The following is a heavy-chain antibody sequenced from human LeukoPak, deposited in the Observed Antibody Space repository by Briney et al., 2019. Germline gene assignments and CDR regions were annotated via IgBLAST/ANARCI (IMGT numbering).Heavy chain of an antibody. V-gene: IGHV3-74*01. Sequence: PGGSLRLSCAASGFTFSSYSMNWVRQAPGKGLVWVSRINSDGSSTSYADSVKGRFTISRDNAKNTLYLQMNSLRAEDTAVYYCARTYCSSTSCYQPPPFDYWGQGTLVTVSS. CDR3: ARTYCSSTSCYQPPPFDY. CDR2: INSDGSST. D-gene: IGHD2-2*01. J-gene: IGHJ4*02. CDR1: GFTFSSYS.